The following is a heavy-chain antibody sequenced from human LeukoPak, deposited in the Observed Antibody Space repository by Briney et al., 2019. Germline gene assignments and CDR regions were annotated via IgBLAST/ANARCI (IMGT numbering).Heavy chain of an antibody. CDR2: IYYSGNT. D-gene: IGHD6-13*01. CDR3: ARVTGGIAAGY. CDR1: GGSISSGDYY. J-gene: IGHJ4*02. Sequence: PSETLSLTCTVSGGSISSGDYYWSWIRQPPGKGLEWIGYIYYSGNTYYNPPLKSRVTISVDTSKNQFSLKLISVTAADTAVYYCARVTGGIAAGYWGQGTLVTVSS. V-gene: IGHV4-30-4*08.